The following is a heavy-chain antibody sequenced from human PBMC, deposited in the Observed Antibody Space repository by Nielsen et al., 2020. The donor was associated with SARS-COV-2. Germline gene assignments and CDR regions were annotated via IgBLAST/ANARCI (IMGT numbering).Heavy chain of an antibody. J-gene: IGHJ3*02. V-gene: IGHV3-23*01. CDR2: ISASGGGT. CDR1: GFTFNIYA. Sequence: GESLKISCAASGFTFNIYAMAWVRRAPGRGLQWVTAISASGGGTSYTDSVKGRFSISRDNCKNTLYLQMHSLRVEDTAVYYCAKDDVVRGDAFDIWGPGTMVTVSS. CDR3: AKDDVVRGDAFDI. D-gene: IGHD3-10*01.